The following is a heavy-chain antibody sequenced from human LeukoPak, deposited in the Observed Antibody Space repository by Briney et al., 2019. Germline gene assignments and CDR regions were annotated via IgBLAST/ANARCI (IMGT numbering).Heavy chain of an antibody. D-gene: IGHD2-2*01. CDR1: GGTFSSYA. CDR3: AGVVPAAIFYYMDV. V-gene: IGHV1-69*05. J-gene: IGHJ6*03. CDR2: IIPIFGTA. Sequence: SVKVSCKASGGTFSSYAISWVRQAPGQGLEWMGGIIPIFGTANYAQKFQGRVTITTDESTSTAYMELSSLRSEDTAVYYCAGVVPAAIFYYMDVWGKGTTVTVSS.